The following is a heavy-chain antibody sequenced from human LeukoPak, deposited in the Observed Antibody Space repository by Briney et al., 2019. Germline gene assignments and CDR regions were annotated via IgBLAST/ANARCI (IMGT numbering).Heavy chain of an antibody. V-gene: IGHV4-38-2*02. D-gene: IGHD6-13*01. CDR3: ARGLSSGWYEGWSRIWFDP. J-gene: IGHJ5*02. CDR2: IYHSGST. Sequence: SETLSLTCTVSGYSISSGYYWGWIRQPPGKGLEWIGSIYHSGSTYYNPSLKSRVTISVDTSKNQFSLKLSSVTAADTAVYYCARGLSSGWYEGWSRIWFDPWGQGTLVTVSS. CDR1: GYSISSGYY.